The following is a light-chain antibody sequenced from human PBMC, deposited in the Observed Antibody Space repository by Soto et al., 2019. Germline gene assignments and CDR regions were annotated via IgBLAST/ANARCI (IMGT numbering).Light chain of an antibody. CDR3: SSYTGSSTPVV. J-gene: IGLJ2*01. CDR2: DVS. Sequence: QSALTQPASVSGSPGQSITISCTGTSSDVGGYNYVSWYQQHPGKAPKLMIYDVSNRPSGVSNRFSGSKSGNTASLTISGVQAEDEADYYCSSYTGSSTPVVFGGGTKVTVL. CDR1: SSDVGGYNY. V-gene: IGLV2-14*01.